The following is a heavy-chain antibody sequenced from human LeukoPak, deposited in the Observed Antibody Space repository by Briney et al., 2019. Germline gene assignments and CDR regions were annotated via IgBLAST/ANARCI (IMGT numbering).Heavy chain of an antibody. D-gene: IGHD4-11*01. CDR1: GGSISSYY. J-gene: IGHJ3*01. V-gene: IGHV4-59*01. CDR3: AREQYLAYDVFGF. CDR2: IYYSGTT. Sequence: SETLSLTCTVSGGSISSYYWSWIRQPPGKGLEWIGYIYYSGTTSFNPSLKSRVTISVDTSKNQFSLRLSSVTAADTAVYYCAREQYLAYDVFGFWGQGTMVTVSS.